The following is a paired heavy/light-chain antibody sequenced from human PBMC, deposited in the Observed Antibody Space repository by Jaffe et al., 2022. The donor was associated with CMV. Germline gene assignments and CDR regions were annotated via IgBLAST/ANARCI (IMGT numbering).Heavy chain of an antibody. J-gene: IGHJ3*02. CDR1: GFTFSSYN. V-gene: IGHV3-48*02. CDR3: ARQPYYDYVWGSINDAFDI. D-gene: IGHD3-16*01. CDR2: ISSRSSSI. Sequence: EVQLVESGGGLVQPGGSLRLSCAASGFTFSSYNMKWVRQAPGKGLEWVSYISSRSSSIYYADSVKGRFTISRDNAKNSLYLQMNSLRDEDTAVYYCARQPYYDYVWGSINDAFDIWGRGTMVTVSS.
Light chain of an antibody. Sequence: EIVLTQSPGTLSLSPGERATLSCRASPGLSSNHLAWYQQKPGQAPRLLIYGAASRASGIPDRFSGSGSGTDFTLTISRLEPEDFAVYYCQQYGNSPPFTFGPGTKVDIK. J-gene: IGKJ3*01. CDR1: PGLSSNH. CDR3: QQYGNSPPFT. CDR2: GAA. V-gene: IGKV3-20*01.